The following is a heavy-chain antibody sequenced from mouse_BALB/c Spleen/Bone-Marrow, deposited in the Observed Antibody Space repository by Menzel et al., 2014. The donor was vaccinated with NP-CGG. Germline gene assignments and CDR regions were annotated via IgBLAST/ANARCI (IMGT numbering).Heavy chain of an antibody. V-gene: IGHV5-9-1*01. Sequence: EVKLVESGGGLVKPGGSLKLSCAASGFTFSSYAMSWVCQTPEKRLEWVATISSGGSYIYYPDSVKGRFTISRDNAKNTLYLQMSSLRSEDTAMYYCARRYGNYGAMDYWGQGTSVTVSS. CDR3: ARRYGNYGAMDY. CDR1: GFTFSSYA. D-gene: IGHD2-10*02. J-gene: IGHJ4*01. CDR2: ISSGGSYI.